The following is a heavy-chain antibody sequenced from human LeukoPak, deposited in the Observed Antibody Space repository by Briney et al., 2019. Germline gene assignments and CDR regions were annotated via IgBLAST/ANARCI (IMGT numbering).Heavy chain of an antibody. CDR2: VSGSGTPI. V-gene: IGHV3-48*03. D-gene: IGHD1-26*01. CDR3: ARDKSGSDSARGAVIDI. J-gene: IGHJ3*02. CDR1: RFIFSSYE. Sequence: GGSLRLSCAASRFIFSSYEMSWVRQAPGKGLEWVSYVSGSGTPIYYADSVRGRFTISRDNAKNSLYLEMNSLRAEDTAVYYCARDKSGSDSARGAVIDICGQGAMVTVSS.